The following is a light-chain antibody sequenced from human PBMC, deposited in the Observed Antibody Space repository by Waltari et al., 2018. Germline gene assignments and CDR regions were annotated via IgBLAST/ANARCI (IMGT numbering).Light chain of an antibody. CDR2: EVA. J-gene: IGLJ3*02. CDR3: CSYAASSTWV. CDR1: SRDVGNYNL. V-gene: IGLV2-23*02. Sequence: QSALTQPAFVSGSPGQSITLSCTSTSRDVGNYNLVSWYQQHPGKAPKLMIYEVATRPSGVSNRFSGSKSGNTASLTISGLQAEDEADYYCCSYAASSTWVFGGGTKLTVL.